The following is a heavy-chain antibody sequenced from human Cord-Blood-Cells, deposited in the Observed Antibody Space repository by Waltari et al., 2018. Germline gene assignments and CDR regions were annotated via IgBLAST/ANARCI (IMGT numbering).Heavy chain of an antibody. J-gene: IGHJ4*02. CDR3: AREIVVVPAAHYYFDY. V-gene: IGHV1-69*01. D-gene: IGHD2-2*01. CDR2: IIPIFGTA. Sequence: QVQLVQSGAEVKKPGSSVKVSCKASGGTFSSYAISWVRQAPGQGLEWMGGIIPIFGTANYAQKFQGRVTITADESTSTAYMELSSLRAEDTAVYYCAREIVVVPAAHYYFDYWGQGTLVTVSS. CDR1: GGTFSSYA.